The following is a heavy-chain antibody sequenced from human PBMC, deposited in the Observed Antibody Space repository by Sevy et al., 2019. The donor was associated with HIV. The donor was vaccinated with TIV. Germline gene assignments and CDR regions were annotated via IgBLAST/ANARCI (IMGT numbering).Heavy chain of an antibody. J-gene: IGHJ4*02. CDR2: INQDGSAK. D-gene: IGHD6-6*01. V-gene: IGHV3-7*03. CDR3: ARDSPPYTSTFSSSYV. Sequence: GGSLRLSCAASGFNFNDYWMNWVRQAPGKGLEWVANINQDGSAKNYVDSAKGRFTISRDNAKNSLYLQMNSLRADDTAVYYCARDSPPYTSTFSSSYVWGQGTLVTVSS. CDR1: GFNFNDYW.